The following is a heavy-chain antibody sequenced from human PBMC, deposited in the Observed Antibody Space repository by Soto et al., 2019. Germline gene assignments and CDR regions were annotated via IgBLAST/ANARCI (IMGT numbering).Heavy chain of an antibody. CDR3: AIGGGSYRGGSFDY. CDR1: GFTFSSYA. CDR2: ISGRGGNT. Sequence: EVQLLESGGGLVQPGGSLRLSCAASGFTFSSYAMSWVRQAPGKGLEWVSAISGRGGNTYYADSVKGRFTISRDNCKKTVYLQMFSRRAEDTAVDECAIGGGSYRGGSFDYWGQGTLVTVSS. V-gene: IGHV3-23*01. D-gene: IGHD3-16*02. J-gene: IGHJ4*02.